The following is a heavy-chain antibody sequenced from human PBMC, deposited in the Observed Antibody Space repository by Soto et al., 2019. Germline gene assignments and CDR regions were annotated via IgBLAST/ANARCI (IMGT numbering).Heavy chain of an antibody. CDR3: ERRSTDTHQRSRIFELWGRRPRVNVYYGKD. D-gene: IGHD3-10*01. CDR2: ITDTGGDS. CDR1: VLTCVIRS. J-gene: IGHJ6*01. Sequence: WWSXRLSCLAAVLTCVIRSILWVRHAPGEGLQWVSTITDTGGDSKYADSVSGRFVISRDNYKKTLYLQMTSLTAEDPAMYFCERRSTDTHQRSRIFELWGRRPRVNVYYGKD. V-gene: IGHV3-23*01.